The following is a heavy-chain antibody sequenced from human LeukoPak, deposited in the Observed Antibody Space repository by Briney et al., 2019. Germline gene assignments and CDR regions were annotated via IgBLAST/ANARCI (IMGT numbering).Heavy chain of an antibody. D-gene: IGHD2-2*01. Sequence: SETLSLTCTVSGDSFSSSNYFWVWIRQPPGRGLEWIGSIYYSGNSYYNPSLKSRVTISVDTSKNHFSLKLRSVMAADTAVYYCARDRGQIVVVPAAHRPIFWGQGTMVTVSS. J-gene: IGHJ3*01. CDR1: GDSFSSSNYF. CDR3: ARDRGQIVVVPAAHRPIF. V-gene: IGHV4-39*02. CDR2: IYYSGNS.